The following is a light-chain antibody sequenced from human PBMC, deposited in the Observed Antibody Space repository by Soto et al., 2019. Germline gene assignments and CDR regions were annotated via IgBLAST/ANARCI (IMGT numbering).Light chain of an antibody. V-gene: IGLV2-14*03. CDR2: DVS. J-gene: IGLJ2*01. Sequence: QSALTQPASVSGSPGQPITISCTGTSSDVGGYKYVSWYQQHPGKAPKLIISDVSVRPSGVSDRFSGSKSGNTASLTISGLQAEDEADYYCSSYASITTHLVFGGGTKLTVL. CDR3: SSYASITTHLV. CDR1: SSDVGGYKY.